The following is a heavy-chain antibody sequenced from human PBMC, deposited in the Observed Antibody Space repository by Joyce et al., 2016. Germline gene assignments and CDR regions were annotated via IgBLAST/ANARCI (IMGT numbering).Heavy chain of an antibody. CDR2: ISYDRSNK. V-gene: IGHV3-30*04. CDR3: ARGRPLVVAATEFDY. Sequence: QVQLVESGGGVVQPGRSLRLSCAASGFTFSSYAMHWVRQAPGKGLEWVAVISYDRSNKYYADSVKGRFTISRDNSKNTLYLQMNSLRAEDTAVYYCARGRPLVVAATEFDYRGQGTLVTVSS. CDR1: GFTFSSYA. J-gene: IGHJ4*02. D-gene: IGHD2-15*01.